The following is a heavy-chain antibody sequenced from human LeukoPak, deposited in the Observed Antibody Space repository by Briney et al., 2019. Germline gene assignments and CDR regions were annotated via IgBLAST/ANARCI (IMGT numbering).Heavy chain of an antibody. D-gene: IGHD6-6*01. V-gene: IGHV3-11*01. CDR2: ISSSGSTI. J-gene: IGHJ5*02. Sequence: GGSPRLSCAASGFTFSDYYMSWIRQAPGKGLEWVSYISSSGSTIYYADSVKGRFTISRDNAKNSLYLQMNSLRAEDTAVYYCARDRDSSSSYNWFDPWGQGTLVTVSS. CDR3: ARDRDSSSSYNWFDP. CDR1: GFTFSDYY.